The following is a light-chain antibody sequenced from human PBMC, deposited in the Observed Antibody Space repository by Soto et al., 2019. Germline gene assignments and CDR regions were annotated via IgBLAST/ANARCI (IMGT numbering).Light chain of an antibody. CDR2: SNN. V-gene: IGLV1-47*02. CDR3: AAWDGSLSCVV. CDR1: SSNIGSNY. J-gene: IGLJ2*01. Sequence: QSVLTQPPSASGTPGQRVTISCSGSSSNIGSNYVYWYQQLPGTAPKLLLYSNNQRPSGVPDRFSGSKAGTSASLAISGLRSEDEADYYWAAWDGSLSCVVFGGGTKLTVL.